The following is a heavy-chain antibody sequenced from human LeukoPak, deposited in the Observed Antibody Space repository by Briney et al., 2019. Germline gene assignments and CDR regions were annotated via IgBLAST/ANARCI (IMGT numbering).Heavy chain of an antibody. V-gene: IGHV3-48*01. CDR3: ARGKSNWFDP. Sequence: GGSLRLSCAASGFTFSSYSMNWFRQAPGKGLEWVSYISSSSSTIYYADSVKGRFTISRDNAKNSLYLQMNSLRAEDTAVYYCARGKSNWFDPWGQGTLVTVSS. J-gene: IGHJ5*02. CDR2: ISSSSSTI. CDR1: GFTFSSYS.